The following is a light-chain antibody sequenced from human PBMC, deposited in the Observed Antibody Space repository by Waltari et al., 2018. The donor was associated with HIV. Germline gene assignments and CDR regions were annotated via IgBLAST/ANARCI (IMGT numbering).Light chain of an antibody. CDR2: EVT. J-gene: IGLJ2*01. Sequence: QSALTPPASVSGSPGQSLTISCPGTSSDVWPYHLVSWYQQNPGTAPKLMIFEVTKRPSGVSDRFSGSRSGNTASLTISGLQAEDEGDYHCCSYTGTGVVFGGGTKLTVL. V-gene: IGLV2-23*02. CDR3: CSYTGTGVV. CDR1: SSDVWPYHL.